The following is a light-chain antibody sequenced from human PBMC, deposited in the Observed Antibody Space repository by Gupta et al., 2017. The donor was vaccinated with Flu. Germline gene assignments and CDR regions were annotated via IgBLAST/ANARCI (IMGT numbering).Light chain of an antibody. CDR1: QSVSTY. J-gene: IGKJ1*01. V-gene: IGKV3-11*01. CDR3: QQRSNWPRT. CDR2: DAS. Sequence: EIVLTQSPATLSLSPGERATLSCRASQSVSTYLAWYQQKPGQAPRLLISDASNRATGVPARFSGSGSGTDFTLTINSLEPEDFAVYYCQQRSNWPRTFGQGTKVEIK.